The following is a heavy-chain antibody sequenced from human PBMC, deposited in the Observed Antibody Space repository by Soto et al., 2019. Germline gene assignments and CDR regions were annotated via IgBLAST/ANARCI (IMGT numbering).Heavy chain of an antibody. CDR3: ARVARYCSGGSCANWFDP. J-gene: IGHJ5*02. Sequence: SQTLSLTCAISGDSVSSNSAAWNWIRQSPSRGLEWLGRTYYRSKWYNDYAVSVKSRITINPDTSKNQFSLQLNSVTPEDTAVYYCARVARYCSGGSCANWFDPWGQGTLVTVSS. CDR1: GDSVSSNSAA. CDR2: TYYRSKWYN. D-gene: IGHD2-15*01. V-gene: IGHV6-1*01.